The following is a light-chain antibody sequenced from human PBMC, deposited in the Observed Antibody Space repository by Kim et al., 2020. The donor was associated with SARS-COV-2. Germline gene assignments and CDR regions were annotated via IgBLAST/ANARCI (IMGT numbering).Light chain of an antibody. CDR2: QDT. V-gene: IGLV3-1*01. Sequence: SWSPGQTASITCSGDKLGDKSACWYQQQPGPSPVLVLYQDTKRPAGIPERFSGSNSGNTATLTISGTQAMDEADYYCQAWDSSAVVFGGGTQLTVL. CDR3: QAWDSSAVV. J-gene: IGLJ2*01. CDR1: KLGDKS.